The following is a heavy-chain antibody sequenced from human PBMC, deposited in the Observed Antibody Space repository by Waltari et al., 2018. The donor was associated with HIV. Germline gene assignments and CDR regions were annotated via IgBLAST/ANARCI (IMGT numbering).Heavy chain of an antibody. CDR2: ISRDTRES. D-gene: IGHD2-2*01. J-gene: IGHJ4*02. V-gene: IGHV3-21*02. CDR1: GVACTQYN. CDR3: VRDDPGYEPIDY. Sequence: VRLMEAGGGLVEPGGSLTIACAASGVACTQYNMNWIRHIPGKGLDWVASISRDTRESYFLDSIKGRFTISRDNATNSVFLHMDRLRVEDTARYFCVRDDPGYEPIDYWGRGTLVTVSS.